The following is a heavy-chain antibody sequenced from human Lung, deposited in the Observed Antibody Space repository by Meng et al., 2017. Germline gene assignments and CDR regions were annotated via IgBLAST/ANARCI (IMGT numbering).Heavy chain of an antibody. D-gene: IGHD4-11*01. CDR1: GGSFSDYY. CDR2: INHSGST. J-gene: IGHJ4*02. Sequence: GKLQQWGAGLLKPSETLSLPCVVSGGSFSDYYWSWIRQPPGKGLEWIGEINHSGSTNYNPSLESRATISVDTSQNNLSLKLSSVTAADSAVYYCARGPTTMAHDFDYWGQGTLVTVSS. CDR3: ARGPTTMAHDFDY. V-gene: IGHV4-34*01.